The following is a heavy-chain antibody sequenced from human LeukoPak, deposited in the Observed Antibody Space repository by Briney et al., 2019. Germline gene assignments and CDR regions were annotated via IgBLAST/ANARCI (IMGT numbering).Heavy chain of an antibody. CDR2: ISAYNGNT. D-gene: IGHD2-2*01. CDR3: ARLTTNYCSSTSCPYYYYYMDV. CDR1: GGTFSSYA. J-gene: IGHJ6*03. Sequence: GASVKVSCKASGGTFSSYAISWVRQAPGQGLEWMGWISAYNGNTNYAQKLQGRVTMTTDTSTSTAYMELRSLRSDDTAVYYCARLTTNYCSSTSCPYYYYYMDVWGKGTTVTVSS. V-gene: IGHV1-18*01.